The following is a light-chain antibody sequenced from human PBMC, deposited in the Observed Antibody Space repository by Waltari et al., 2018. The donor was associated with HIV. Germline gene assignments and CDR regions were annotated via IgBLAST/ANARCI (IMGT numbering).Light chain of an antibody. CDR1: SSNIGAGFD. V-gene: IGLV1-40*01. CDR3: QSYDSSLSAL. J-gene: IGLJ2*01. CDR2: SNS. Sequence: HSVLTQPPSVSGAPGQRVTISCTGSSSNIGAGFDVHWYQPLPGTAPKLLIYSNSNRPSGVPDRFSGSKSGTSASLAITGLQAEDEADYYCQSYDSSLSALFGGGTKLTVL.